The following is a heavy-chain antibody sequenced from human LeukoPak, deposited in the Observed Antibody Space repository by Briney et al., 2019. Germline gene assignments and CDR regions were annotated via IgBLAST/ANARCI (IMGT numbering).Heavy chain of an antibody. CDR2: IYSGGST. V-gene: IGHV3-66*01. D-gene: IGHD3-22*01. Sequence: GGSLRLSCAASGFTVSSNYMSWVRQAPGKGLEWVSVIYSGGSTYHADSVKGRFTISRDNSKNTLYLQMNSLRAEDTAVYYCARDSSGYYRDAFDIWGQGTMVTVSS. J-gene: IGHJ3*02. CDR1: GFTVSSNY. CDR3: ARDSSGYYRDAFDI.